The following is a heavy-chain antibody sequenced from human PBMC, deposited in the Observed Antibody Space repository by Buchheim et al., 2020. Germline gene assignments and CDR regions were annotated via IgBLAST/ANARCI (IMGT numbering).Heavy chain of an antibody. CDR3: ARDYYDSSGPRGPDY. CDR2: ISSASSYI. V-gene: IGHV3-21*02. Sequence: EVQLVESGGGLVKPGGSLRLSCAASGFTFSTYRMNWVRQAPGKGLELVSSISSASSYIDYADSVKGRFTISRDNAKNSLYLQMNRLTADDTAVYYCARDYYDSSGPRGPDYWGQGTL. CDR1: GFTFSTYR. J-gene: IGHJ4*02. D-gene: IGHD3-22*01.